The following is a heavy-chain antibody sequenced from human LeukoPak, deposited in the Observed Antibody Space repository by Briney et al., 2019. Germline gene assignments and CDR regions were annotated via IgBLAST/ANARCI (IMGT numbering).Heavy chain of an antibody. J-gene: IGHJ4*02. CDR3: ARGGGYAWDY. D-gene: IGHD5-12*01. Sequence: PGGSLRLSCAASGFTFSSYAMHWVRQAPGKGLEWVAVISYDGSNKYYADSVKGRFTISRDNSKNTLYLQMNSLRADDTAVYYCARGGGYAWDYWGQGTLVTVSS. CDR1: GFTFSSYA. CDR2: ISYDGSNK. V-gene: IGHV3-30-3*01.